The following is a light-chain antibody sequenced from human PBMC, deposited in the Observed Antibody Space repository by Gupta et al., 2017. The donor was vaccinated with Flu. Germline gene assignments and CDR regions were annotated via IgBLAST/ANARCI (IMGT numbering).Light chain of an antibody. V-gene: IGLV2-8*01. Sequence: QSALTQPPFASGYPGQSVTISCTGTSSDIGGYNYVSWYQHHPGKAPKLMIYEVNRRPSGVPERFSCSKSSNTASLSVAGLQAEDEADYYCSSYASSNYLVFGGGTKVTVL. CDR1: SSDIGGYNY. CDR3: SSYASSNYLV. J-gene: IGLJ3*02. CDR2: EVN.